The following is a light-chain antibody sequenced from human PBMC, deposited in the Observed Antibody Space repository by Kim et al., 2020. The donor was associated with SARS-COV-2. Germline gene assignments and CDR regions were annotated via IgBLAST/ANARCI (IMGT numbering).Light chain of an antibody. CDR1: QSVSSSY. J-gene: IGKJ1*01. CDR2: GAS. CDR3: QQYGSSPPRT. V-gene: IGKV3-20*01. Sequence: GERATLACRANQSVSSSYLAWYQQKPGQAPRLLIYGASSRATGIPDRFSGSGSGTDFTLTISRLEPEDFAVYYCQQYGSSPPRTFGQGTKVDIK.